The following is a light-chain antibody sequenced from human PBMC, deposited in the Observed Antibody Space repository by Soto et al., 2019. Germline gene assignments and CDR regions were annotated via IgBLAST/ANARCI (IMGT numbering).Light chain of an antibody. V-gene: IGKV3-11*01. J-gene: IGKJ4*01. Sequence: IVLTPSPATLSLSPGERATLSCRASRSVSSNLAWYQQKPGQAPRLLIYDASNRATGIPARFSGSGSGTDFTLTISSLEPEDFAVYYCHQRSDWPPLTFGGGTKVDIK. CDR1: RSVSSN. CDR2: DAS. CDR3: HQRSDWPPLT.